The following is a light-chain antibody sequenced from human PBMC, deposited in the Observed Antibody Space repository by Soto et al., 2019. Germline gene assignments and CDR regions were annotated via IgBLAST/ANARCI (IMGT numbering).Light chain of an antibody. V-gene: IGKV3D-20*01. CDR2: DAS. Sequence: EIVLTQSPATLSLSPGERATLSCGASQRVSSNYLAWYQQKPGLAPRLVIYDASNRATGIPDRFSGSESGTEFTLTISSLQSEDFAVYYCHHYHNWPMTFGQGTRLEIK. J-gene: IGKJ5*01. CDR3: HHYHNWPMT. CDR1: QRVSSNY.